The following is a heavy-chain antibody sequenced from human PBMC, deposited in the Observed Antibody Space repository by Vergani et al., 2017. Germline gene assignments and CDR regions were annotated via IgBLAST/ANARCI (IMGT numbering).Heavy chain of an antibody. V-gene: IGHV1-8*01. J-gene: IGHJ4*02. CDR2: MNPNSGNT. D-gene: IGHD3-10*01. CDR1: GYTFTSYD. CDR3: ARGLNRWFGELLWGDY. Sequence: QVQLVQSGAEVKKPGASVKVSCKASGYTFTSYDINWVRQATGQGLEWMGWMNPNSGNTGYAQKFQGRVTMTRNTSISTAYMELSSLRSEDTAVYYCARGLNRWFGELLWGDYWGQGTLVTVSS.